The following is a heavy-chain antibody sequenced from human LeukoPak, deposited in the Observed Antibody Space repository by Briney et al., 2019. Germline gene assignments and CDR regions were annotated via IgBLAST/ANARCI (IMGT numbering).Heavy chain of an antibody. Sequence: SQTLSLTCTLSGRSISRGGYYWSWIRQHPGKGLEWIGYIYYSGSTYYNPSLKSRVTISVDTSKNQFSLKLSSVTAADTAVYYCATFTIFGVASQPKYWFDPWGQGTLVTVSS. CDR2: IYYSGST. V-gene: IGHV4-30-4*08. J-gene: IGHJ5*02. CDR3: ATFTIFGVASQPKYWFDP. D-gene: IGHD3-3*01. CDR1: GRSISRGGYY.